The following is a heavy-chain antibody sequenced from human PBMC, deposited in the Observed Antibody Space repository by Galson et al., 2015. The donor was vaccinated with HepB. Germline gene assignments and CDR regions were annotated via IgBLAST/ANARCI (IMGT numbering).Heavy chain of an antibody. CDR3: ARVVSAYYYYYMDV. Sequence: SLRLSCAASGFTFGNYAMSWFRQAPGKGLEWVGFIRSKAYGGTTKYAASVKGRFTISRDDSKSIAYLQMNSLKTEDTAVYYCARVVSAYYYYYMDVWGKGTTVTVSS. CDR2: IRSKAYGGTT. CDR1: GFTFGNYA. V-gene: IGHV3-49*03. J-gene: IGHJ6*03. D-gene: IGHD2-2*01.